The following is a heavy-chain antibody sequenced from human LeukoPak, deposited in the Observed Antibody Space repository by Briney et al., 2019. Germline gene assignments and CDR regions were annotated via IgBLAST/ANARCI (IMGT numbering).Heavy chain of an antibody. CDR3: TTDPGYGDYGRVYHYYMDV. V-gene: IGHV3-15*01. Sequence: GGSLRLSCAASGFTFSNAWMSWVRQAPGKGLEWVGRIKSKTDGGTTDYAAPVKGRFTISRDDSKNTLYLQMNSLKTEDTAVYYCTTDPGYGDYGRVYHYYMDVWGKGTTVTVSS. D-gene: IGHD4-17*01. CDR2: IKSKTDGGTT. CDR1: GFTFSNAW. J-gene: IGHJ6*03.